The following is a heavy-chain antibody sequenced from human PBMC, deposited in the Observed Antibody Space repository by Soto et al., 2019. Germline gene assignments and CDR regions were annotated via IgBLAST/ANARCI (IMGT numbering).Heavy chain of an antibody. CDR1: GFTFSSYA. CDR2: ISGSGGST. D-gene: IGHD3-3*01. J-gene: IGHJ5*02. Sequence: GGSLRLSCAASGFTFSSYAMSWVRQAPGKGLEWVSAISGSGGSTYYADSVKGRFTISRDNSKNTLYLQMNSLRAEDTAVYYYAKGEWLPNWFDPWGQGTLVTVSS. CDR3: AKGEWLPNWFDP. V-gene: IGHV3-23*01.